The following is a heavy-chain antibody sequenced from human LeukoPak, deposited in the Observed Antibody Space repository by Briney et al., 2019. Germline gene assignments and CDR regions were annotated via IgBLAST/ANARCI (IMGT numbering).Heavy chain of an antibody. CDR1: GGSISSGSYY. D-gene: IGHD3-22*01. V-gene: IGHV4-61*02. J-gene: IGHJ4*02. CDR2: IFTSGRT. Sequence: PSQTLSLTCTVSGGSISSGSYYWSWIRQPAGKGLELIGRIFTSGRTNYNPSLKSRVTISLDTSKNQFSLKLSSVTAADTAVYYCARHGHYYDSSGYYPTRVFDYWGQGTLVTVSS. CDR3: ARHGHYYDSSGYYPTRVFDY.